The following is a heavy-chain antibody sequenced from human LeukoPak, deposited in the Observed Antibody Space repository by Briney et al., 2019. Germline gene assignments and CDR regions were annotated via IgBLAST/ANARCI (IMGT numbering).Heavy chain of an antibody. CDR1: GFTVSSNY. Sequence: GGSLRLSCAASGFTVSSNYMSWVRQAPGKGLERVSLIYSDGSTYYADSVKGRFSISRDNSKNTLYLQMNSLGAEDTAVYYCARNWFSTYFDYWGQGTLVTVSS. CDR2: IYSDGST. CDR3: ARNWFSTYFDY. J-gene: IGHJ4*02. V-gene: IGHV3-53*01. D-gene: IGHD3-10*01.